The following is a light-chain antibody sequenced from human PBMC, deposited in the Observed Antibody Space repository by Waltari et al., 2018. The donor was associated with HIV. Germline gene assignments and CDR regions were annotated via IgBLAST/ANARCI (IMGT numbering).Light chain of an antibody. CDR1: SSDVGGYNY. J-gene: IGLJ2*01. CDR3: SSYTSSSLVV. V-gene: IGLV2-14*01. Sequence: QSALTQPASVSGSPGQSITISCPGPSSDVGGYNYFSWYQQHPGKAPKLMIYEVSNRPSGVSNRFSGSKSGNTASLTISGLQAEDEADYYCSSYTSSSLVVFGGGTKLTVL. CDR2: EVS.